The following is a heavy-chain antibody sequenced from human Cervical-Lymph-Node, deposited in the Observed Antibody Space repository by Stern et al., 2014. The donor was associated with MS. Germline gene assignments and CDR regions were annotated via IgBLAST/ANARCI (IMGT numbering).Heavy chain of an antibody. Sequence: VQLVQSGGGVVQPGRSLRLSCAASGFTFSSFAMHWVRQAPGKGLELVAVISHNGATTYYADSVKGRCTISRDNSKDTVFRQMNSLRPEDTAVYYCASRGTPFDVTSINEYWGQGTLVTVSS. J-gene: IGHJ4*02. CDR1: GFTFSSFA. CDR3: ASRGTPFDVTSINEY. D-gene: IGHD1-1*01. CDR2: ISHNGATT. V-gene: IGHV3-30-3*01.